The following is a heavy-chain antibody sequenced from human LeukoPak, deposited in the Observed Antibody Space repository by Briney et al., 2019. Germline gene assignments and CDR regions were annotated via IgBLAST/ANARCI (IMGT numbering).Heavy chain of an antibody. V-gene: IGHV4-4*08. CDR2: IYRLGNT. J-gene: IGHJ1*01. CDR3: AGRGQRYFRD. Sequence: SETLSLTCSVSGDSITTDYWSWIRQPPGKGLEWIGYIYRLGNTDYNPSLKSRVTISVDTSENQLSLNLSSVTAADTAVYYCAGRGQRYFRDWGQGTLVTVSS. CDR1: GDSITTDY.